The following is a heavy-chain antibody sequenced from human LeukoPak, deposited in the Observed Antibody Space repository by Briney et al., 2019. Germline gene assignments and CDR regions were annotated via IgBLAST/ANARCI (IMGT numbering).Heavy chain of an antibody. CDR3: ARDQALGYGWPTVLAIDI. D-gene: IGHD6-19*01. CDR1: GGSISSGGYY. V-gene: IGHV4-61*02. Sequence: TSETLSLTCTVSGGSISSGGYYWSWIRQPAGKGLEWIGRVYTSGSTNYNPSLKSRVTISIDTSKNQFSLNLSSVTAADTAVYYCARDQALGYGWPTVLAIDIWGQGTMVTVSS. J-gene: IGHJ3*02. CDR2: VYTSGST.